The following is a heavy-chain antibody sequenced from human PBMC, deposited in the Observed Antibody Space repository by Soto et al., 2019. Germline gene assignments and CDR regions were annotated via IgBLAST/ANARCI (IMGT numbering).Heavy chain of an antibody. CDR2: IKQDGGET. D-gene: IGHD1-1*01. J-gene: IGHJ4*02. Sequence: GGSLRLSCAASGFTFSTFWMCWVRQAPGKGLEWVANIKQDGGETYYVDSVKGRYTISRDNAKNSLYLQMNSLRAEDTAVYYCARDSGTSDYWGQGTLVTVSS. CDR1: GFTFSTFW. V-gene: IGHV3-7*01. CDR3: ARDSGTSDY.